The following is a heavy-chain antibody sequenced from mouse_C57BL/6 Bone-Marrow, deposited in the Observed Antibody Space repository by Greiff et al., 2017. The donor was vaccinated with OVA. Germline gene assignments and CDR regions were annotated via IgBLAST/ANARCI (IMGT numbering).Heavy chain of an antibody. Sequence: EVQLVESGGGLVQPGGSLSLSCAASGFTFTDYYMSWVRQPPGKALEWLGFIRNKANGYTTEYSSSVKGRFTISRDNSQSILYLQMDALRAEDSATYYGARFPWDIYAMGYWGQGTSVTVSS. D-gene: IGHD4-1*01. CDR1: GFTFTDYY. V-gene: IGHV7-3*01. CDR2: IRNKANGYTT. J-gene: IGHJ4*01. CDR3: ARFPWDIYAMGY.